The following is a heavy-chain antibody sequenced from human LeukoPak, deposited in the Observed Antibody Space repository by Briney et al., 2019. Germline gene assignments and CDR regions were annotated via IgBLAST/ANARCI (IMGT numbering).Heavy chain of an antibody. Sequence: ASVNVSCKASGYTFTSYAMNWVRQAPGQGLEWMGWINTNTGNPTYAQGYTGRFVFSLDTSVSTAYLQISSLKAEDTAVYYCARGGRDSSGYWVFQHWGQGTLVTVSS. V-gene: IGHV7-4-1*02. CDR2: INTNTGNP. J-gene: IGHJ1*01. CDR3: ARGGRDSSGYWVFQH. CDR1: GYTFTSYA. D-gene: IGHD3-22*01.